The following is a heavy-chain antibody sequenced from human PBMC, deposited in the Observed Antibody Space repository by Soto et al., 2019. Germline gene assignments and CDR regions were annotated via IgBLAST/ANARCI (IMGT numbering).Heavy chain of an antibody. CDR2: IIPTFGTA. CDR3: ARGGVAKTLYYYYGMDV. CDR1: GGTFSSYA. D-gene: IGHD5-12*01. V-gene: IGHV1-69*06. Sequence: GASVKVSCKASGGTFSSYAISWVRQAPGQGLEWMGGIIPTFGTANYAQKFQGRVTITADKSTSTAYMELSSLRSEDTAVYYCARGGVAKTLYYYYGMDVWGQGTTVTVSS. J-gene: IGHJ6*02.